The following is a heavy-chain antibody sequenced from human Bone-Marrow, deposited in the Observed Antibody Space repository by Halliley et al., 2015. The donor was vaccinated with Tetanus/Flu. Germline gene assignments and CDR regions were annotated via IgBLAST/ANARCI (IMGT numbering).Heavy chain of an antibody. CDR1: GGSISSTYW. CDR3: GRLHCDLPRGMAL. V-gene: IGHV4-4*02. D-gene: IGHD2-21*01. J-gene: IGHJ6*02. Sequence: TLSLTCTVSGGSISSTYWWTWVRQPPGRGLEWIGEIYHSGSTHNTPSLLSRVTISVDKSKNQFSLKLTSVTAADTAVYYCGRLHCDLPRGMALWGQGTTVTVSS. CDR2: IYHSGST.